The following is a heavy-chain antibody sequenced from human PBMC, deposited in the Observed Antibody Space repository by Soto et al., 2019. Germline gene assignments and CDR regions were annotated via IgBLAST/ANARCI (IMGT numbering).Heavy chain of an antibody. Sequence: SETLSLTCTVSGGSISSYYWSWIRQPPGKGLEWIGYIYYSGSTNYNPSLKSRVTISVDTSKNQFSLKLSSVTAADTAVYYCARTRDSSGYYPSLGWRESETTNYYFDYWGQGTLVTVSS. CDR1: GGSISSYY. J-gene: IGHJ4*02. D-gene: IGHD3-22*01. V-gene: IGHV4-59*01. CDR2: IYYSGST. CDR3: ARTRDSSGYYPSLGWRESETTNYYFDY.